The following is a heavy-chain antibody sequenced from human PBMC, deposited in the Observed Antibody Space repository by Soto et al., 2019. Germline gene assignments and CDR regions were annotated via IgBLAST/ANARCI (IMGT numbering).Heavy chain of an antibody. CDR3: ARQPRGPGYGERGPYFDH. D-gene: IGHD3-16*01. J-gene: IGHJ4*02. V-gene: IGHV4-39*01. Sequence: SETLSLTCTVSGGSTNSRNDYWGWIRQPPGRGLEWIGSVYYSGNTHDNPSLQSRVSISVDTSRNQFSLNLISVTAADTAVYFCARQPRGPGYGERGPYFDHWGQGTLVTVSS. CDR2: VYYSGNT. CDR1: GGSTNSRNDY.